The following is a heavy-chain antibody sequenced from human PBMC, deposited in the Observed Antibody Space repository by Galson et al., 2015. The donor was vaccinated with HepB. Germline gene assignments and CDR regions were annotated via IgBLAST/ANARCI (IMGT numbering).Heavy chain of an antibody. D-gene: IGHD6-19*01. CDR3: ARSDSSGWSDAFDI. V-gene: IGHV6-1*01. J-gene: IGHJ3*02. Sequence: CAISGDSVSSNSAAWNWIRQSPSRGLEWLGRTYYRSKWYNDYALSVKSRITINPDTSKTQFFLQLNSVTPEDTAVYYCARSDSSGWSDAFDIWGQGTMVTVSS. CDR1: GDSVSSNSAA. CDR2: TYYRSKWYN.